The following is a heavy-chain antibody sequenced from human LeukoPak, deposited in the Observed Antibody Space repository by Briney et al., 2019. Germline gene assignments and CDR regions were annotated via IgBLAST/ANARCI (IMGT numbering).Heavy chain of an antibody. CDR3: ARPQKRSIAAASPPGY. J-gene: IGHJ4*02. Sequence: GGSLRPSCAASGFTFSSYSMNWVRQAPGKGLEWVSSISSSSSYIYYADSVKGRFTISRDNAKNSLYLQMNSLRAEDTAVYYCARPQKRSIAAASPPGYWGQGTLVTVSS. CDR2: ISSSSSYI. CDR1: GFTFSSYS. V-gene: IGHV3-21*01. D-gene: IGHD6-13*01.